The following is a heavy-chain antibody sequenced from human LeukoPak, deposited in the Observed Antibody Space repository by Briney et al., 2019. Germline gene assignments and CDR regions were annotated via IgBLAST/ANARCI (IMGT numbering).Heavy chain of an antibody. CDR1: GGSFSGYY. CDR3: ARGYSSGWFDY. Sequence: PSETLFLTCAVYGGSFSGYYWSWIRQPPGKGLEWIGEINHSGSTNYNPSLKSRVTISVDTSKNQFSLKLSSVTAADTAVYYCARGYSSGWFDYWGQGTLVTVSS. J-gene: IGHJ4*02. CDR2: INHSGST. V-gene: IGHV4-34*01. D-gene: IGHD6-19*01.